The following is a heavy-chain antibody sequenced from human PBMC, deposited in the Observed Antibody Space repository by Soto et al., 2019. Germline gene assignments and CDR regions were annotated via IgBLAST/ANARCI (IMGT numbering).Heavy chain of an antibody. CDR3: ARNFHTPYGMDV. CDR2: IYYSGST. V-gene: IGHV4-31*03. CDR1: GGSISSGGYY. J-gene: IGHJ6*02. Sequence: SETLSLTCTVSGGSISSGGYYWSWIRQHPGKGLEWIGYIYYSGSTYYNPSLKSRVTISVDTSKNQFSLKLSSVTAADTAVYYCARNFHTPYGMDVWGQGTTVTVSS.